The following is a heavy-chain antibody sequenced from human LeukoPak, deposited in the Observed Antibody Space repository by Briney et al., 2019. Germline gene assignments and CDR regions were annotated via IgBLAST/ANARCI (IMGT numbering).Heavy chain of an antibody. J-gene: IGHJ4*02. CDR1: GITVSSND. V-gene: IGHV3-66*01. CDR2: IYSGGST. CDR3: VKGPYCSSTSCYVVEGNDY. Sequence: PGGSLRLSCAASGITVSSNDMSWVRQAPGKGLEWVSVIYSGGSTYYADSVKGRFTISRDISKNTLYLQMSSLRAEDTAVYYCVKGPYCSSTSCYVVEGNDYWGQGTLVTVSS. D-gene: IGHD2-2*01.